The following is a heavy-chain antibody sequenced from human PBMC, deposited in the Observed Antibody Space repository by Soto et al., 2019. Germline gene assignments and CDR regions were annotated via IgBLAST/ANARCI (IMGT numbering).Heavy chain of an antibody. J-gene: IGHJ3*01. Sequence: VQLVESGGGLVQPGGSLTLSCVASGISLSDFWMSWVRQDPGKGLEWVANIRQDGSDTNYVDSVKGRFTVSRDRAKNSVYLNITKLKAEETAMDFCATERWSYFDAFDHWGQGPRVSVSS. CDR1: GISLSDFW. CDR3: ATERWSYFDAFDH. CDR2: IRQDGSDT. V-gene: IGHV3-7*03. D-gene: IGHD1-26*01.